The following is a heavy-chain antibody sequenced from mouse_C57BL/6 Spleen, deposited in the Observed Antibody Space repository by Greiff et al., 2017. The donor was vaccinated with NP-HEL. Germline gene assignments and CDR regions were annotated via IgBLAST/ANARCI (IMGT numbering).Heavy chain of an antibody. V-gene: IGHV1-50*01. J-gene: IGHJ4*01. CDR3: ARRILPWGAMDD. D-gene: IGHD2-10*01. Sequence: VQLQQPGAELVKPGASVKLSCKASGYTFTSYWMQWVKQRPGQGLEWIGEIDPSDSYTNYNQKFKGKATLTVDTSSSTAYMQLSSLTSEDSAVYYCARRILPWGAMDDWGQGTSVTVSS. CDR1: GYTFTSYW. CDR2: IDPSDSYT.